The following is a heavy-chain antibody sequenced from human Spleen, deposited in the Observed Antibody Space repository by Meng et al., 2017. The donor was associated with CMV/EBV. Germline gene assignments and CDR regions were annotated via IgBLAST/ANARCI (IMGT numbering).Heavy chain of an antibody. D-gene: IGHD5-12*01. CDR1: GGSFSGYY. Sequence: QLQRWGDGLLKRAQALSLTCALYGGSFSGYYWTWIRQPPGQGLEWIGEINHSGSTNYNPSLKRQVTISVDTSKNQFSLKLSSVTAADTAVYYCARQIVATTAPLDYWGQGTLVTVSS. CDR2: INHSGST. CDR3: ARQIVATTAPLDY. V-gene: IGHV4-34*01. J-gene: IGHJ4*02.